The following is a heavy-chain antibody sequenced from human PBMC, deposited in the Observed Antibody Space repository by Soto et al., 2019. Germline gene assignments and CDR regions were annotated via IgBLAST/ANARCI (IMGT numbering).Heavy chain of an antibody. CDR2: IRAYNGDT. V-gene: IGHV1-18*01. D-gene: IGHD3-10*01. Sequence: ASVKVSCKTSGYTFSAYDIYWVRQAPGQGLEWMGWIRAYNGDTNYAQKFQTRVTMTTDKSTDTAYMDMRSLTSDDTVIYYCARAGAAPYYYYGLDVWGQGTTVTVSS. CDR1: GYTFSAYD. J-gene: IGHJ6*02. CDR3: ARAGAAPYYYYGLDV.